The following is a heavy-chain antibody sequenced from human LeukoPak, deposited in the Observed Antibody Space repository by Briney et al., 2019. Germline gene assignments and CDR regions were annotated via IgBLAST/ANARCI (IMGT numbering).Heavy chain of an antibody. CDR1: GGSISSGGYS. Sequence: SQTLSLTCAVSGGSISSGGYSWSWIRQPPGKGLEWIGYIYHSGSTYYNPSLKSRVTISVDGSKNQFSLKLSSVTAADTAVYYCARGSTAMVNYFDYWGQGTLVTVSS. J-gene: IGHJ4*02. D-gene: IGHD5-18*01. V-gene: IGHV4-30-2*01. CDR2: IYHSGST. CDR3: ARGSTAMVNYFDY.